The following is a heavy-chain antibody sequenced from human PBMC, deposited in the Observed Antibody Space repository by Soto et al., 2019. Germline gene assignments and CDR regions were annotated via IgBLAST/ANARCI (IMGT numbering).Heavy chain of an antibody. CDR3: ARDSDLISWYLDY. CDR2: INAGNGNT. D-gene: IGHD6-13*01. Sequence: QVQLVQSGAEVKKPGASVKVSCKASGYNFTSYAMHWVRQAPGQRLEWMGWINAGNGNTKYSQKFQGRVTITRDTSASTAYMELSSLRSEDTAMYYCARDSDLISWYLDYWGQGTLVTVSS. CDR1: GYNFTSYA. J-gene: IGHJ4*02. V-gene: IGHV1-3*01.